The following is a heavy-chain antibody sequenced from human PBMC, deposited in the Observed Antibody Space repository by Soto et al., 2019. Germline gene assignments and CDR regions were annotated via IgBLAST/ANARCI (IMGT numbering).Heavy chain of an antibody. Sequence: SETLSLTCTVSGGSVSSGSYYWSWIRQPPGKGLEWIGYIYYSGSTNYNPSLKSRVTISVDTSKNQFSLKLSSVTAADTAVYYGARGPLTVNYLDYWGQGTLVTVSS. CDR1: GGSVSSGSYY. CDR2: IYYSGST. J-gene: IGHJ4*02. CDR3: ARGPLTVNYLDY. V-gene: IGHV4-61*01. D-gene: IGHD4-17*01.